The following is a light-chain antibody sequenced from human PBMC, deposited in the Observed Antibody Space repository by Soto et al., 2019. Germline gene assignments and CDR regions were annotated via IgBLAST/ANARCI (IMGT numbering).Light chain of an antibody. V-gene: IGKV1-5*01. J-gene: IGKJ1*01. CDR2: DAS. Sequence: DIQMTQSPSTLSASVGDRVTITCRASQGISGWLAWYQQKAGKAPKLLIFDASSLKSGVPSRFSGSGSGTEFTLTINSLQPDDSATYDCPQYVSFSVWTFVQGTKVEIK. CDR1: QGISGW. CDR3: PQYVSFSVWT.